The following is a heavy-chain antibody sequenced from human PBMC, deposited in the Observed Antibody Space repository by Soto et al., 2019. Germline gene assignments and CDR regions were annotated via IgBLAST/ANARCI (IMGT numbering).Heavy chain of an antibody. Sequence: PSETLSLTCTVSGGSISSGGYYWSWIRQHPGKGLEWIGYIYYSGSTYYNPSLKSRVTISVDTSKNQFSLKLSSVTAADTAVYYCARGDYGDSGYYYYGMDVWGQGTTVTVSS. J-gene: IGHJ6*02. CDR3: ARGDYGDSGYYYYGMDV. V-gene: IGHV4-31*03. CDR1: GGSISSGGYY. D-gene: IGHD4-17*01. CDR2: IYYSGST.